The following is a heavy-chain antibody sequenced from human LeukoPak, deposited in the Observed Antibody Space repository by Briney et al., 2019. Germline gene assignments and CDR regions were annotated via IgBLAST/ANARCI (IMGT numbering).Heavy chain of an antibody. CDR1: GFTFSSYG. D-gene: IGHD2-21*01. J-gene: IGHJ4*02. CDR3: AKSMTPYYCGGDCYSHY. Sequence: GRSLRLSCAASGFTFSSYGMHWVRQAPGKGLEWVAVISYDGSNKYYADSVKGRFTISRDNSKNTLYLQMNSLRAEDTAVYYCAKSMTPYYCGGDCYSHYWGQGTLVTVSS. CDR2: ISYDGSNK. V-gene: IGHV3-30*18.